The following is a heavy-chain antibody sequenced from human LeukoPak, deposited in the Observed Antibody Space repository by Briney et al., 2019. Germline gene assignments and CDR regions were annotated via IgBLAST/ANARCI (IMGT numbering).Heavy chain of an antibody. CDR2: IYPGDSDT. V-gene: IGHV5-51*01. CDR1: GYSFTGYW. CDR3: ARHCSGGSCYSGLADY. Sequence: GESLKISCKGSGYSFTGYWIGWVRQMPGKGLEWMGIIYPGDSDTRYSPSFQGQVTISADKSISTAYLQWSSLKASDTAMYYCARHCSGGSCYSGLADYWGQGTLVTVSS. J-gene: IGHJ4*02. D-gene: IGHD2-15*01.